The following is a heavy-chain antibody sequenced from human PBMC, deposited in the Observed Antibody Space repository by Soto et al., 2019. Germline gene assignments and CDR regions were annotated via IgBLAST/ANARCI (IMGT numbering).Heavy chain of an antibody. V-gene: IGHV1-69*13. D-gene: IGHD2-15*01. CDR1: GGTFSSYA. CDR2: IIPIFGTA. Sequence: SVKVSCKASGGTFSSYAISWVRQAPGQGLEWMGGIIPIFGTASYAQKFQGRVTITADESTSTAYMELSSLRSEDTAVYYCAGDLGYCGGGSCYAQGHYYGMDVWG. J-gene: IGHJ6*02. CDR3: AGDLGYCGGGSCYAQGHYYGMDV.